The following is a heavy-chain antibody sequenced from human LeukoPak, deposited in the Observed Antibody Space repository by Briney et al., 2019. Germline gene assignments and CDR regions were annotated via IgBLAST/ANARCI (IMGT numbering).Heavy chain of an antibody. D-gene: IGHD6-13*01. J-gene: IGHJ6*03. Sequence: GGSLRLSCAASGFTFSSYGMHWVRQAPGKGLEWVAVISYDGSNKYYADSVKGRFTISRDNSKNTLYLQMNSLRAEDTAVYYCVRSAIAAASGGYMDVWGKGTTVTVSS. V-gene: IGHV3-30-3*01. CDR1: GFTFSSYG. CDR2: ISYDGSNK. CDR3: VRSAIAAASGGYMDV.